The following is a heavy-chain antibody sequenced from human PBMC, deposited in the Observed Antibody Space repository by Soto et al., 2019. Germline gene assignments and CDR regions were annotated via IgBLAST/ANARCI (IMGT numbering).Heavy chain of an antibody. D-gene: IGHD1-1*01. CDR2: TYYRSRWYN. CDR3: AGTTSHHWLYMDV. J-gene: IGHJ6*03. CDR1: GDSVSSNSAA. V-gene: IGHV6-1*01. Sequence: SQTLSLTCAISGDSVSSNSAAWNWIRLSPSRGPEWLARTYYRSRWYNDYAVSVRSRITVNADTSKNQFSLQLTSVTPEDTAIYYCAGTTSHHWLYMDVWGRGTTVTVSS.